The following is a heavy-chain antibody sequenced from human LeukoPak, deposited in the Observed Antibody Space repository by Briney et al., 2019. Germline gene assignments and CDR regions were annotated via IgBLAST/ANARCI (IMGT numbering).Heavy chain of an antibody. CDR3: AREATWGQWYFDL. D-gene: IGHD6-19*01. V-gene: IGHV3-30*03. J-gene: IGHJ4*02. Sequence: PGTSLRLSCAASGFSFHDHGMDWVRQAPGKGLEWVAVIAADGGVKQYADSVKGRFSLSRDNSKNTVSLQMNGLTAEDTAVYYCAREATWGQWYFDLSGQGAPVTVSS. CDR1: GFSFHDHG. CDR2: IAADGGVK.